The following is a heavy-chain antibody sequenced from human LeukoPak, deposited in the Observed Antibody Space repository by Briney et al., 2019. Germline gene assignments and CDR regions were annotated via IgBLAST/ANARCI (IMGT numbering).Heavy chain of an antibody. D-gene: IGHD5/OR15-5a*01. CDR3: ARDTPYSTSFDY. V-gene: IGHV1-2*02. CDR2: IDPNSGGT. CDR1: GYTFTGYY. Sequence: ASVKVPCKASGYTFTGYYIHWVRQAPGQGLEWMGWIDPNSGGTNYAQKFQGRVTVTRDTSISTACMELSRLRSDDTALYYCARDTPYSTSFDYWGQGTLVTVSS. J-gene: IGHJ4*02.